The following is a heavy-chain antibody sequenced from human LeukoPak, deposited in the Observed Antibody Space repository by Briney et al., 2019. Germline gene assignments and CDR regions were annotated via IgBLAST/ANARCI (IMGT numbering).Heavy chain of an antibody. J-gene: IGHJ4*02. CDR1: GFTFSSYG. CDR2: IWYDGSNK. D-gene: IGHD5-12*01. Sequence: GGSLRHSCAASGFTFSSYGMHWVRQARGKGLEWVAVIWYDGSNKYYADSVKGRFTISRDNSKNTVDLQMDSLRAEDTAVYYCAKGLNSGYDFFDYWGQGTLVTVSS. V-gene: IGHV3-33*06. CDR3: AKGLNSGYDFFDY.